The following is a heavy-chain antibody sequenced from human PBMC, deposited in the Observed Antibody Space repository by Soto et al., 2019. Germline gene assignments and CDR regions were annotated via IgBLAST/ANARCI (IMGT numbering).Heavy chain of an antibody. CDR1: GYTFTTHG. J-gene: IGHJ4*02. V-gene: IGHV1-18*04. CDR2: ISPYNGKT. CDR3: ARVDDYVWGSFRP. Sequence: ASVKVSCKASGYTFTTHGISGVRQAPGQGLEWMGWISPYNGKTTYAQKVQGRVTMTTDTSTSTAYMELRGLRSDDTAVYYCARVDDYVWGSFRPWGQGTLVTVSS. D-gene: IGHD3-16*02.